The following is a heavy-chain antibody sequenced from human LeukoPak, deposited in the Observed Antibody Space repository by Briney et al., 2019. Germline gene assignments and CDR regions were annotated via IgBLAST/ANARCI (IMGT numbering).Heavy chain of an antibody. V-gene: IGHV4-34*01. CDR3: ARDPRGVYCSSTSCYSGWFDP. CDR1: GGSFSGYY. CDR2: INHSGST. D-gene: IGHD2-2*01. J-gene: IGHJ5*02. Sequence: SETLSLTCAVYGGSFSGYYWSWIRQPPGKGLEWIGEINHSGSTSYNPSLKSRVTISVDTSKNQFSLKLSSVTAADTAVYYCARDPRGVYCSSTSCYSGWFDPWGQGTLVTVSS.